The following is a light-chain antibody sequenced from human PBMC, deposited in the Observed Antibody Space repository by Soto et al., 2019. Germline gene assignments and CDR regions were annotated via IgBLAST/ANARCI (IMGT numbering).Light chain of an antibody. CDR2: DGS. V-gene: IGKV3-11*01. J-gene: IGKJ5*01. CDR3: QQRTRWPMT. Sequence: SVLTHSPVPMSSSPGERVTLSCRASQNLHSFLNWYQQRPGQAPRPLIYDGSKRAAGVPDRISGDGSGTDYTLTISSLQPEDFAVYYCQQRTRWPMTVGQGTRLEI. CDR1: QNLHSF.